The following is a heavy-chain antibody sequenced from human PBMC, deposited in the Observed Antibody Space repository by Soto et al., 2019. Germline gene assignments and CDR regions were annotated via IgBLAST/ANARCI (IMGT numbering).Heavy chain of an antibody. J-gene: IGHJ6*02. CDR1: GFTFSSYA. D-gene: IGHD6-6*01. V-gene: IGHV3-30-3*01. CDR2: ISYDGSNK. CDR3: ARDESSSYYYYYGMDV. Sequence: LRLSCAASGFTFSSYAMHWVRQAPGKGLEWVAVISYDGSNKYYADSVKGRFTISRDNSKNTLYLQMNSLRAEDTAVYYCARDESSSYYYYYGMDVWGQGTTVTVSS.